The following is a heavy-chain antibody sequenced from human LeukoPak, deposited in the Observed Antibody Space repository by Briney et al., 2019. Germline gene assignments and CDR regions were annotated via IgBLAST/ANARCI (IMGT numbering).Heavy chain of an antibody. D-gene: IGHD5-12*01. Sequence: GGSLRLSCAASGFTFSNAWMSWVRQAPGKGLEWVGRFKSKTDGGTTDYAAPVRGRFTISRDDSKNTLYLQMSSLRTEDTAVYYCTAGTGYSDHDYWGQGTLVTVSS. CDR2: FKSKTDGGTT. CDR1: GFTFSNAW. V-gene: IGHV3-15*01. J-gene: IGHJ4*02. CDR3: TAGTGYSDHDY.